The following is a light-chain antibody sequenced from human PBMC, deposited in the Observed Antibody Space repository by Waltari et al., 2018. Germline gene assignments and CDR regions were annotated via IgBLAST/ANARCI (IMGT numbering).Light chain of an antibody. CDR1: QSVNNY. V-gene: IGKV3-20*01. CDR3: QQYSSSPLT. CDR2: GAS. J-gene: IGKJ3*01. Sequence: EIVLTQSPGTLSSSPGERATLSCRASQSVNNYLAWFQQKPGQAPRLLIHGASSRATGIPDRISGSGSGTDFTLTISGLEPQDFAVYYCQQYSSSPLTFGPGTKVDIK.